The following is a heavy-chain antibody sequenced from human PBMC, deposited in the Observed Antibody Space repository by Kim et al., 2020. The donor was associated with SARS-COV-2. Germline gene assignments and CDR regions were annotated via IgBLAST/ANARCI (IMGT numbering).Heavy chain of an antibody. CDR2: INHSGST. CDR1: GGSFSGYY. D-gene: IGHD2-21*02. J-gene: IGHJ4*02. V-gene: IGHV4-34*01. Sequence: SETLSLTCAVYGGSFSGYYWSWIRQPPGKGLEWIGEINHSGSTNYNPSLKSRVTISVDTSKNQFSLKLSSVTAADTAVYYCARERYCGGDCSVADYWGQGTLVTVSS. CDR3: ARERYCGGDCSVADY.